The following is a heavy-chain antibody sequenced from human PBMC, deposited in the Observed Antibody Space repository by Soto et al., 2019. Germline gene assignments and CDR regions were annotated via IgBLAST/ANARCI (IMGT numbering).Heavy chain of an antibody. CDR2: IYYSGST. D-gene: IGHD6-13*01. V-gene: IGHV4-30-4*01. J-gene: IGHJ6*02. CDR3: ALRAAAGSAGNYYYYGMDV. CDR1: GGSISSGDYY. Sequence: SETLSLTCTVSGGSISSGDYYWSWIRQPPGKGLEWIGYIYYSGSTYYNPSLKSRVTISVDTSKNQFSLKLSSVTAADTAVYYCALRAAAGSAGNYYYYGMDVWGQGTTVTVSS.